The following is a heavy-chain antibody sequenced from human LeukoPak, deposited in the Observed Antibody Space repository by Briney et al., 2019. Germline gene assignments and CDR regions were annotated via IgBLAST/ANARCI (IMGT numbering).Heavy chain of an antibody. CDR1: GGSCDDYY. CDR3: ARGRDRSKAGDL. J-gene: IGHJ5*02. Sequence: SETLSLTCAVYGGSCDDYYCSWIRQPPGKGLEWIGEVHPHGILYYNSSHLSRVTISIDTSKTQFSLRLTSVTASDTAFYYCARGRDRSKAGDLWGQGSLVTVSS. CDR2: VHPHGIL. V-gene: IGHV4-34*01. D-gene: IGHD5-24*01.